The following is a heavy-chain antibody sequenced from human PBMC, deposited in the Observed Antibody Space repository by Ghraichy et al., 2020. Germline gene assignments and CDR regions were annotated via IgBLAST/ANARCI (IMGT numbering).Heavy chain of an antibody. V-gene: IGHV4-39*01. CDR1: GGSISSSSYY. Sequence: SQTLSITCTVSGGSISSSSYYWGWIRQPPGKGLEWIGSIYYSGSIYYNPSLKSRVTISVDTSKNQFSLKLSSVTAADTAVYYCATRSRRFDILTGYYFDYWGQGTLVTVSS. J-gene: IGHJ4*02. CDR3: ATRSRRFDILTGYYFDY. CDR2: IYYSGSI. D-gene: IGHD3-9*01.